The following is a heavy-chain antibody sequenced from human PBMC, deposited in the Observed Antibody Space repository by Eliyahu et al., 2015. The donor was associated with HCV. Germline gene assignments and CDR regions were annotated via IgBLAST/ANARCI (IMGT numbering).Heavy chain of an antibody. CDR2: IMPMFVTP. Sequence: QVQLVQSGAEVKKPGSSVKVSCKASGGTFRRDAIXWVRQAPGQGLEWMGGIMPMFVTPSYAQKFQGKVTITADEATSTVYLELSSLRSEDTAVYFCAREVVVDTAMLKWEWGQGTLVTVSS. V-gene: IGHV1-69*01. CDR1: GGTFRRDA. D-gene: IGHD5-18*01. J-gene: IGHJ4*02. CDR3: AREVVVDTAMLKWE.